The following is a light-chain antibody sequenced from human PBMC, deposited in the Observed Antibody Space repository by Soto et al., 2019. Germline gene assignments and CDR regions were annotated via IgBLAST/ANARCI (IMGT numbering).Light chain of an antibody. V-gene: IGKV3-20*01. CDR3: HHYGRSPIFT. CDR1: QSVASNH. Sequence: EVALTQSPGTLSLSAGERATLSCRASQSVASNHLAWYQQKPGQAPRLLIYAASTRAAGIPDRFSGSGSGTDFTLTISRLEPEDFGVFFCHHYGRSPIFTFGPGTTVDMK. J-gene: IGKJ3*01. CDR2: AAS.